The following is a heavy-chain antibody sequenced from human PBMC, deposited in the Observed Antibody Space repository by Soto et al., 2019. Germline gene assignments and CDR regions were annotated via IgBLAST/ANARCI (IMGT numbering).Heavy chain of an antibody. CDR3: ARVIDHNYDFWSGYLYYFDY. V-gene: IGHV3-74*01. D-gene: IGHD3-3*01. Sequence: PGGSLRLSCAASGFTFSSYWMHWVRQAPGKGLVWVSRINSDGSSTSYADSVKGRFTISRDNAKNTLYLQMNSLRAEDTVVYYCARVIDHNYDFWSGYLYYFDYSGQGTLVTVSS. CDR2: INSDGSST. J-gene: IGHJ4*02. CDR1: GFTFSSYW.